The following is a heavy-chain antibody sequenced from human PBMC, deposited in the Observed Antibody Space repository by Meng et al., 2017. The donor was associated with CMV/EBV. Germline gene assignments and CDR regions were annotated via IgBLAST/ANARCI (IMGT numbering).Heavy chain of an antibody. V-gene: IGHV3-21*01. CDR2: ISSSSSYI. CDR1: GFTFSSYS. Sequence: ETLSLTCAASGFTFSSYSMNWVRQAPGKGLEWVSSISSSSSYIYYADSMKGRFTISRDNAKNSLYLQMNSLRAEGTAVYYCARSRPRSTCSSTSCYGVDYWGQGTLVTVSS. J-gene: IGHJ4*02. CDR3: ARSRPRSTCSSTSCYGVDY. D-gene: IGHD2-2*01.